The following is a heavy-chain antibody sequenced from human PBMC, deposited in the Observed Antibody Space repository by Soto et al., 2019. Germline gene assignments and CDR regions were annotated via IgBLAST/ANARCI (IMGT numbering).Heavy chain of an antibody. CDR3: AKDVLYSNTWYPFDY. CDR1: GFTFDTYG. CDR2: ISYEGSNK. D-gene: IGHD6-13*01. Sequence: GGSLRLSCAASGFTFDTYGIHWVRQAPGKGLEWVALISYEGSNKYYSDSVKGRFTISRDNSKSTLFLHMNSLRVEDTALYYCAKDVLYSNTWYPFDYWGQGTLVTVS. J-gene: IGHJ4*02. V-gene: IGHV3-30-3*01.